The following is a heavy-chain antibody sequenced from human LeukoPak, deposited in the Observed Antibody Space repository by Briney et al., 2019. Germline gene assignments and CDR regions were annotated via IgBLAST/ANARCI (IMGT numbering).Heavy chain of an antibody. V-gene: IGHV4-4*07. Sequence: SETLSLTCTVSGGSISSYYWSWIRQPPGKGLEWIGRIYTSGSNNYNPSFMGRVTMSVDTSKNQFSLKLSSVTAADTAVYYCARETYYYDSTGSYNWFDPWGQGTLVTVSS. CDR1: GGSISSYY. CDR2: IYTSGSN. CDR3: ARETYYYDSTGSYNWFDP. D-gene: IGHD3-22*01. J-gene: IGHJ5*02.